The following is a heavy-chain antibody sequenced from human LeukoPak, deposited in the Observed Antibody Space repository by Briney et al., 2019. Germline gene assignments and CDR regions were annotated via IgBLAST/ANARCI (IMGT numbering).Heavy chain of an antibody. CDR3: ARQGGSSSPYYYYYMDA. V-gene: IGHV4-38-2*01. CDR2: IFHAGNT. Sequence: SETLSLTCDVSGYSITSGYYWGWFRQPPGKGLEWIGNIFHAGNTYYNPSLRSRVTISVDTSKNQFSLRLTSVTAADTAVYYCARQGGSSSPYYYYYMDAWGKGTTVTVSS. J-gene: IGHJ6*03. CDR1: GYSITSGYY. D-gene: IGHD6-6*01.